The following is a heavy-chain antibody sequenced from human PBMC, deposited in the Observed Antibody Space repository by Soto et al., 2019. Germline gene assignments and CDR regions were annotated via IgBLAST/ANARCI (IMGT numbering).Heavy chain of an antibody. CDR1: GFTFSSYG. D-gene: IGHD3-3*01. CDR3: ATGITIFGVAALFDY. Sequence: LRLSCAASGFTFSSYGMHWVLQAPGKGLEWVAVISYDGSNKYYADSVKGRFTISRDNSKNTLYLQMNSLRAEDTAVYYCATGITIFGVAALFDYWGQGTLVTVSS. V-gene: IGHV3-30*03. J-gene: IGHJ4*02. CDR2: ISYDGSNK.